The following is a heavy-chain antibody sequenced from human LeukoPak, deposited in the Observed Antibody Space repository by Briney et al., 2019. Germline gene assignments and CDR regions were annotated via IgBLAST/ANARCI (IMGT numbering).Heavy chain of an antibody. CDR3: ASVEMATIGIGY. D-gene: IGHD5-24*01. CDR2: IYYSGST. CDR1: GGSISSSSYY. Sequence: PSETLSLTCTVSGGSISSSSYYWGWIRQPPGKGLEWIGSIYYSGSTYYNPSLKSRVTISVDTSKNQFSLKLSSVTAADTAVYYCASVEMATIGIGYWGQGTLVTVSS. J-gene: IGHJ4*02. V-gene: IGHV4-39*01.